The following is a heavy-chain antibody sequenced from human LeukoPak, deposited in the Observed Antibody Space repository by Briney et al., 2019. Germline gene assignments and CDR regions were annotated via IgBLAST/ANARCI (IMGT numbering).Heavy chain of an antibody. J-gene: IGHJ4*02. CDR2: IQYDGSIE. D-gene: IGHD3-10*01. CDR1: GFTFSSYG. CDR3: ATVFGYDGSGSSDY. V-gene: IGHV3-30*02. Sequence: GGSLRLSCTASGFTFSSYGMHWVRQAPGRGLEWVAAIQYDGSIEYYADSAKGRFTISRDNSKNTLYLQMNSLRAEDTAVYYCATVFGYDGSGSSDYWGQGALVTVSS.